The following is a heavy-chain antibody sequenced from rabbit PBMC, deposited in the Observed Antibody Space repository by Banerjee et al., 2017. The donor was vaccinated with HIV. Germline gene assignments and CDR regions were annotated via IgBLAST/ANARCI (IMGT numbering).Heavy chain of an antibody. Sequence: QSLEESGGDLVKPGASLTLTCTASGFSLSSGYWICWGRQAPGKGLEWSACIYAGSSGSTYYASWAKGRFTIFKTSSTTVTLQMTSLTAADTATYFCARLYNGVGYAGDLWGPGTLVTVS. V-gene: IGHV1S40*01. CDR2: IYAGSSGST. CDR3: ARLYNGVGYAGDL. J-gene: IGHJ6*01. D-gene: IGHD4-2*01. CDR1: GFSLSSGYW.